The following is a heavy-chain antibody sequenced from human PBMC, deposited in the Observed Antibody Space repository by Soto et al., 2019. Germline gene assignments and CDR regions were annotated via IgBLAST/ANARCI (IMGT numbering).Heavy chain of an antibody. J-gene: IGHJ5*02. CDR2: IYYAGST. CDR1: GGSFSPNY. Sequence: QVQLQESGPGLVKPSETLSLTCTVSGGSFSPNYWTWIRQPPGKGLEWVGYIYYAGSTSYNPSLKRRVTISLETSKSQFSLRLSSVTAADTAVYYCARLGAYYQSLDPWGPGTLVTVSS. CDR3: ARLGAYYQSLDP. V-gene: IGHV4-59*08. D-gene: IGHD2-21*01.